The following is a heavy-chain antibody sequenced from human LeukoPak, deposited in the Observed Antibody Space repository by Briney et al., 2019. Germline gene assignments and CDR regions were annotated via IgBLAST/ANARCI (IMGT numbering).Heavy chain of an antibody. CDR3: ARSPLGYYYDSSGSNWFDP. CDR1: GGTFSSYA. CDR2: IIPIFGTA. V-gene: IGHV1-69*13. D-gene: IGHD3-22*01. Sequence: GASVKVSCKASGGTFSSYAISWVRQAPGQGLEWMGGIIPIFGTANYAQKFQGRVTITADESTSTAYMELSSLRSEDTAVYYCARSPLGYYYDSSGSNWFDPWGQGTLVTVSS. J-gene: IGHJ5*02.